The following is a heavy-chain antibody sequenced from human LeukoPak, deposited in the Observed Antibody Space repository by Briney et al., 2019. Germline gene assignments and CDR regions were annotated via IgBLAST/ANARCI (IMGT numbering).Heavy chain of an antibody. D-gene: IGHD4-17*01. CDR2: IYYSGST. V-gene: IGHV4-39*01. CDR3: ARAPDYGDYDGLDY. J-gene: IGHJ4*02. Sequence: PSETLSLTCTVSGGSISSSSNYWGWIRQPPGKGLEWIGSIYYSGSTYYNPSLKSRATISVDTSKNQFSLKLSSVTAADTAVYYCARAPDYGDYDGLDYWGQGTLVTVSS. CDR1: GGSISSSSNY.